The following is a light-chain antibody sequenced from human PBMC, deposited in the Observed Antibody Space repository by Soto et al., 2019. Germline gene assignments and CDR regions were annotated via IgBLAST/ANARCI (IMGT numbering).Light chain of an antibody. CDR1: SSDVGGYNY. Sequence: QSALTQPPSASGSPGQSVTISCTGTSSDVGGYNYVSWYQQHPGKAPKLMIYEHIKRPSGVPDRFSGSKSCNTASLTVSGLQAEDEAHYYCSAFAGSRVVFGGGTKVTVL. CDR2: EHI. J-gene: IGLJ2*01. V-gene: IGLV2-8*01. CDR3: SAFAGSRVV.